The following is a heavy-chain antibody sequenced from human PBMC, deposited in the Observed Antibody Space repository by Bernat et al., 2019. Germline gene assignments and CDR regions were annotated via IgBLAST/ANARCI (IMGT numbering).Heavy chain of an antibody. CDR3: TRPGNYYYYYRDV. J-gene: IGHJ6*03. Sequence: VRRAEYQAGVLQSRVHLELCFAAAKLTFSGSAMHWVRQASGKGLEWVGRIRSKANSYATAYAASVKGRFTISRDDSKNTAYLQMNSLKTEDTAVYYCTRPGNYYYYYRDV. CDR1: KLTFSGSA. CDR2: IRSKANSYAT. V-gene: IGHV3-73*02.